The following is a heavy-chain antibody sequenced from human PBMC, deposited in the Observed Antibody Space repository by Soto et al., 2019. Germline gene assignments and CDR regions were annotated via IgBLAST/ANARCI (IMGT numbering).Heavy chain of an antibody. J-gene: IGHJ4*02. Sequence: QVQLVESGGGVVQPGRSLRLSCVASGFTFSNYGMHWVRQAPGKGLEWVAVIWYDGSDKYYADSVKGRFTITRDNSKNTLYLQMNSLRAEDTAVYYCATDQGIFWGQGTLVTVSS. CDR1: GFTFSNYG. CDR3: ATDQGIF. V-gene: IGHV3-33*01. D-gene: IGHD2-15*01. CDR2: IWYDGSDK.